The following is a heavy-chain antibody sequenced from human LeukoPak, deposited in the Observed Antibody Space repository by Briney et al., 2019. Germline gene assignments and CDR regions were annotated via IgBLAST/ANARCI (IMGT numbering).Heavy chain of an antibody. CDR1: GGSFSGYY. J-gene: IGHJ6*02. CDR3: AGLAGTQVGVYYYYGMDV. Sequence: SETLSLTCAVYGGSFSGYYWSWIRQPPGKGLEWTGEINHSGSTNYNPSLKSRVTISVDTSKNQFSLKLSSVTAADTAVYYCAGLAGTQVGVYYYYGMDVWGQGTTVTVFS. V-gene: IGHV4-34*01. D-gene: IGHD6-19*01. CDR2: INHSGST.